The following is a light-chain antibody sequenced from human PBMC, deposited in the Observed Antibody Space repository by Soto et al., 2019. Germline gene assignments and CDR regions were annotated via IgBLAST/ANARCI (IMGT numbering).Light chain of an antibody. CDR1: QSVSSY. J-gene: IGKJ2*03. Sequence: ETVMTQSPATLSVSPGERATLSCRASQSVSSYVAWYQQKPGQAPRLLIYVASTRATGVPAGFSGSGSGTEFTLTISSLQSEDFAVYYCQQYDKWPYSFGQGTKVDIK. CDR3: QQYDKWPYS. V-gene: IGKV3-15*01. CDR2: VAS.